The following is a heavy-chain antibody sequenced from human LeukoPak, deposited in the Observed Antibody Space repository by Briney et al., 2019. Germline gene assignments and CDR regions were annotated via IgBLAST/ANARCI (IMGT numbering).Heavy chain of an antibody. CDR2: ISWNSGSI. CDR1: GFTFDDYG. Sequence: GGSLRLSCAGFGFTFDDYGMHWVRQAPGKGLEWVSGISWNSGSIGYADSVKGRFTISRDNAKKSLYLQMNSLRPDDTALYYCAKNHCSGRNCYSYFADWGQGTMVTVSS. CDR3: AKNHCSGRNCYSYFAD. J-gene: IGHJ3*01. V-gene: IGHV3-9*01. D-gene: IGHD2-15*01.